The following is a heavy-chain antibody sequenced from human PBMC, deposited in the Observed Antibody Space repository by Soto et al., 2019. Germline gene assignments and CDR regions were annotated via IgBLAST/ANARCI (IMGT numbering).Heavy chain of an antibody. Sequence: NPSETLSLTCAVYGGSFSGYYWSWIRQPPGKGLEWIGEINHSGSTNYNPSLKSRVTISVDTSKNQFSLKLSSVTAADTAVYYCAIPWRVRGVIKNYYYYGMDVWGQGTTVTVSS. D-gene: IGHD3-10*01. CDR1: GGSFSGYY. J-gene: IGHJ6*02. V-gene: IGHV4-34*01. CDR3: AIPWRVRGVIKNYYYYGMDV. CDR2: INHSGST.